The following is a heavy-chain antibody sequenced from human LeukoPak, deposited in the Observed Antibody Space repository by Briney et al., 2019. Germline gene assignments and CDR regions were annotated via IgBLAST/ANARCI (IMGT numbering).Heavy chain of an antibody. CDR3: ARDSGYSYADDY. CDR1: GFTFRSYA. D-gene: IGHD5-18*01. J-gene: IGHJ4*02. V-gene: IGHV3-48*02. CDR2: ITYNSGTI. Sequence: GGSLRLSCAASGFTFRSYAMQWVRQAPGKGLEWVSYITYNSGTIFYADSVKGRFSISRDNAKDSLYLQMSSLRDEDTAVYYCARDSGYSYADDYWGQGTLVTVSS.